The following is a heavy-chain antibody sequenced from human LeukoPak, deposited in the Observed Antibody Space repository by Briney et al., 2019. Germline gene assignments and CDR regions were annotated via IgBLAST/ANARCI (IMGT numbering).Heavy chain of an antibody. J-gene: IGHJ5*02. V-gene: IGHV4-39*07. CDR3: ARTSAGVAATFWFDP. Sequence: SETLSLTCTVSGGSISSSSYYWGWIRQPPGKGLEWIGSIYHSGSTYYNPSLKSRVTISVDTSKNQFSLKLSSVTAADTAVYYCARTSAGVAATFWFDPWGQGTLVTVSS. D-gene: IGHD2-15*01. CDR2: IYHSGST. CDR1: GGSISSSSYY.